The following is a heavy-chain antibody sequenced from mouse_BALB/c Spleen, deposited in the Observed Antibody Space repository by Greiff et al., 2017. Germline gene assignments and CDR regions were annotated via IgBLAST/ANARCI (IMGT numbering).Heavy chain of an antibody. CDR1: GDSITSGY. CDR2: ISYSGST. CDR3: ARYDGYYWYFDV. Sequence: EVKVEESGPSLVKPSQTLSLTCSVTGDSITSGYWNWIRKFPGNKLEYMGYISYSGSTYYNPSLKSRISITRDTSKNQYYLQLNSVTTEDTATYYCARYDGYYWYFDVWGAGTTVTVSS. D-gene: IGHD2-3*01. V-gene: IGHV3-8*02. J-gene: IGHJ1*01.